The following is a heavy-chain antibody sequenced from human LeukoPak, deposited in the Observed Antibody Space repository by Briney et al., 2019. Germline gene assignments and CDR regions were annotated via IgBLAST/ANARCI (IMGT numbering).Heavy chain of an antibody. D-gene: IGHD1-1*01. CDR3: VSGTTGYYYYYGMDV. J-gene: IGHJ6*02. CDR1: GGTFSSYA. CDR2: IIPIFGTA. Sequence: SVKVSCKASGGTFSSYAISWVRQAPGQGLEWMGGIIPIFGTANYAQKFQGRVTITADKSTSTAYMELSSLRSEDTAVYYCVSGTTGYYYYYGMDVWGQGTTVTVSS. V-gene: IGHV1-69*06.